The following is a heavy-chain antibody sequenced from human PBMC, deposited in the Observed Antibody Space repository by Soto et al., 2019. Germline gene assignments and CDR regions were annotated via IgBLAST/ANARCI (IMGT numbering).Heavy chain of an antibody. CDR3: AHIPNYYQYDWFDP. V-gene: IGHV2-5*02. D-gene: IGHD3-16*01. CDR2: IYWDDDK. J-gene: IGHJ5*02. Sequence: QITLKESGPTLVKPTQTLTLTCTFSGFSLTTRGVGVGWIRQPPGKALECLALIYWDDDKRYSPSLQSRLSGTKDTSKNQVVLTMTNVDPVDTATYYCAHIPNYYQYDWFDPWGQGTLVSVSS. CDR1: GFSLTTRGVG.